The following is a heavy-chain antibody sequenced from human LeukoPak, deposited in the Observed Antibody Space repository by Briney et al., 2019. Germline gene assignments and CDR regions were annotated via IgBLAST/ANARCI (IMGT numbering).Heavy chain of an antibody. V-gene: IGHV3-23*01. CDR2: ISDSGGST. Sequence: GGSLRLSCAVSGFSLSRYAMSWVRKALGKGLEWVSAISDSGGSTYYADSVKGRFTISRDNSRNTLYLQMNTLRAEDTAVYYCAKCRGSSWSDYFDYWGQGTLVTVSS. D-gene: IGHD6-13*01. CDR3: AKCRGSSWSDYFDY. J-gene: IGHJ4*02. CDR1: GFSLSRYA.